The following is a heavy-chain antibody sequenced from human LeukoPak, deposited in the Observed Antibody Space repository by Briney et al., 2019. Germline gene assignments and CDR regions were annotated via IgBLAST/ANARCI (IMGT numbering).Heavy chain of an antibody. V-gene: IGHV1-69*05. J-gene: IGHJ6*03. CDR1: GGTFSSYA. CDR2: IIPIFGTA. CDR3: AGSEYSSPSAGYYYYYYMDV. D-gene: IGHD6-6*01. Sequence: GASVKVSCKASGGTFSSYAISWVRQAPGQGLEWMGGIIPIFGTANYAQKFQGRVTITTDESTSTAYMELSSLRSEDTAVYYRAGSEYSSPSAGYYYYYYMDVWGKGTTVTVSS.